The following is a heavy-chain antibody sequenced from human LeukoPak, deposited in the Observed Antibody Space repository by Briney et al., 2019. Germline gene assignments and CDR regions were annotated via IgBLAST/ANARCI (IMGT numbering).Heavy chain of an antibody. D-gene: IGHD1-26*01. V-gene: IGHV1-2*02. CDR1: GYTFTGYY. CDR2: INPNSGGT. Sequence: ASVKVSCKASGYTFTGYYMHWVRQAPGQGLEWMGWINPNSGGTNYAQKFQGRVTMTRDTSISTAYMELSRLRSEDTAVYYCASIIVGAKGYDAFDIWGQGTMVTVSS. CDR3: ASIIVGAKGYDAFDI. J-gene: IGHJ3*02.